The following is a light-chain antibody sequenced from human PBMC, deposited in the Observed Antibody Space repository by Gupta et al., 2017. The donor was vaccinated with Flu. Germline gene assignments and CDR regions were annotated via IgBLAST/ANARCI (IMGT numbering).Light chain of an antibody. CDR3: QHEANYPLT. CDR2: EAS. Sequence: DLQMTQSPSTLSASVGDTVIITCRASQSLGRWLAWYQQKPEKSPKFLIYEASTLASGVPSRFSGSGXGTXFTLTIXSLQPDDFASYYCQHEANYPLTFGXGTRVEIK. J-gene: IGKJ4*01. CDR1: QSLGRW. V-gene: IGKV1-5*03.